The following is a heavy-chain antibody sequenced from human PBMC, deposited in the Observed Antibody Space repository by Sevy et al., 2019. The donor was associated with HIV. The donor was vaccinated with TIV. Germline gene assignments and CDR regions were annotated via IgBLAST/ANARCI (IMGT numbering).Heavy chain of an antibody. CDR2: ISSSSSYI. V-gene: IGHV3-21*01. CDR3: ARVGITMIDYYYYYMDV. CDR1: GFTFSSYS. Sequence: GGSLRLSCAASGFTFSSYSMNWDRQAPGKGLEWVSSISSSSSYIYYADSVKGRFTISRDNAKNSLYLQMNSLRAEDTAVYYCARVGITMIDYYYYYMDVWGKGTTVTVSS. D-gene: IGHD3-22*01. J-gene: IGHJ6*03.